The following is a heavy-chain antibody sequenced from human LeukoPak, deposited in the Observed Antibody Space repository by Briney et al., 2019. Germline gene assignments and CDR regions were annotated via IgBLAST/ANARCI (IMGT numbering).Heavy chain of an antibody. Sequence: SETLSLTCTVSGGSISSYYWSWIRQPPGKGLEWIGYIYYSGSTNYNPSLKSRVTISVDTSKNQFSLKLSSVTAADTAVYYCARDRDYYDSSGYLHAFDIWGQGTMVTVSS. CDR2: IYYSGST. J-gene: IGHJ3*02. CDR3: ARDRDYYDSSGYLHAFDI. V-gene: IGHV4-59*01. D-gene: IGHD3-22*01. CDR1: GGSISSYY.